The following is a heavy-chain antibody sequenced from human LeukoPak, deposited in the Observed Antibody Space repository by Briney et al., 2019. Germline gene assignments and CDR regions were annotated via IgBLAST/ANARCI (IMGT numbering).Heavy chain of an antibody. CDR2: ISNSGSST. J-gene: IGHJ4*02. CDR3: ARVSWSAGGAFDY. CDR1: GFTFSTYA. Sequence: QPGGSLRLSCAASGFTFSTYAMSWVRQAPGKGLEWVSAISNSGSSTYYADYVKGRFTISRDSSKNTVYLQMNSLRAEDTAVYYCARVSWSAGGAFDYWGQGTLVTVSS. D-gene: IGHD2-8*02. V-gene: IGHV3-23*01.